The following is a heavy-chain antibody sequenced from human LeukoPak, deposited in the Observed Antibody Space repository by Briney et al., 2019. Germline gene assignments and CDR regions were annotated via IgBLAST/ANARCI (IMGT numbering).Heavy chain of an antibody. CDR1: GYTFTNYA. CDR3: ARVRNSGFRYVDS. D-gene: IGHD5-12*01. CDR2: ISAYNGNT. Sequence: GASVKVSCKASGYTFTNYAISWVRQAPGQGLEWVGWISAYNGNTNYAQKLQGRVTMTTDTSTSTAYMDLRSLISDDTAVYYCARVRNSGFRYVDSWGHGTLVTVSS. J-gene: IGHJ5*01. V-gene: IGHV1-18*01.